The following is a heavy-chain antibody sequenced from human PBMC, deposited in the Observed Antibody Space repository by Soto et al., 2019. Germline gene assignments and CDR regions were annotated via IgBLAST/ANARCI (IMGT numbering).Heavy chain of an antibody. CDR1: GFIFSSYV. V-gene: IGHV3-30*18. Sequence: GGSLRLSCAASGFIFSSYVMHWVRQAPGKGLEWVAVISYDGSNKYYADSVKGRFTISRDNSKNTLYLQMNSLRAEDTAVYYCAKDYQQQLVFLIDYWGQGTLVTVSS. CDR3: AKDYQQQLVFLIDY. D-gene: IGHD6-13*01. CDR2: ISYDGSNK. J-gene: IGHJ4*02.